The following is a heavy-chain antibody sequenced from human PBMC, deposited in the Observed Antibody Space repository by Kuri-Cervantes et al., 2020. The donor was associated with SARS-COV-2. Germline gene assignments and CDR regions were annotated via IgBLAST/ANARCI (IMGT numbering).Heavy chain of an antibody. J-gene: IGHJ6*02. Sequence: SVKVSCKASGGTFSSYTISWVRQAPGQGLEWKGRIIPILGIANYAQKFQGRVTITADKSTSTAYMELSSLRSEDTAVYYCAADMAYCGGDCYSNYYYYYGMDVWGQGTTVTVSS. CDR1: GGTFSSYT. D-gene: IGHD2-21*02. V-gene: IGHV1-69*02. CDR3: AADMAYCGGDCYSNYYYYYGMDV. CDR2: IIPILGIA.